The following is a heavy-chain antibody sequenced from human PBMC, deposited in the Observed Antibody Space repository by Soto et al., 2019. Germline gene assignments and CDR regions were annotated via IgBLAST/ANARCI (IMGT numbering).Heavy chain of an antibody. Sequence: ASVKVSCKASGYTFTDYYIHWVRQAPGQGLECMGWINPNNGDTTYAQKFQGRVTMTRDTPISTAYLEVSRLRSDDTAFYYCARSVSFITPRPDYWGQGTLVTVSS. V-gene: IGHV1-2*02. J-gene: IGHJ4*02. CDR2: INPNNGDT. CDR3: ARSVSFITPRPDY. D-gene: IGHD3-3*01. CDR1: GYTFTDYY.